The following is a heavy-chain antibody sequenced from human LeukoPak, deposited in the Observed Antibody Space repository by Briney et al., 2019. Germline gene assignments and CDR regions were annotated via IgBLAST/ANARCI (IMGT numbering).Heavy chain of an antibody. D-gene: IGHD6-19*01. CDR1: GFTFDDYD. CDR2: INWNGGST. V-gene: IGHV3-20*04. J-gene: IGHJ3*02. CDR3: ARIAMAGIGDGFDI. Sequence: GGSLRLSCAASGFTFDDYDMSWVRHAPGKGLEWVSGINWNGGSTVYADSVKGRFTISRDNARNSLYLQMNSLRAEDTALYYCARIAMAGIGDGFDIWGQGTMVTVSS.